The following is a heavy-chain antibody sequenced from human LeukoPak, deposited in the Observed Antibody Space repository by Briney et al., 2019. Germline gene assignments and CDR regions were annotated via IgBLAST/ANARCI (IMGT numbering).Heavy chain of an antibody. D-gene: IGHD1-26*01. Sequence: SETLSLTCTVSGGSISSGSYYWSWIRQPAGKGLEWIGRIYTSGSTNYNPSLKSRVTISVDTSKNQFSLKLSSVTAADTAVYYCARDLRVGATWGTDYWGQGTLVTVSS. V-gene: IGHV4-61*02. J-gene: IGHJ4*02. CDR3: ARDLRVGATWGTDY. CDR1: GGSISSGSYY. CDR2: IYTSGST.